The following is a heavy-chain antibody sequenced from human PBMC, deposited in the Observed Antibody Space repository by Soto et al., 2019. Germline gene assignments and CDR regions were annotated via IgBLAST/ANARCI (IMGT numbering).Heavy chain of an antibody. CDR1: GFTFSNYW. D-gene: IGHD1-1*01. CDR2: IKEDGSEM. V-gene: IGHV3-7*03. J-gene: IGHJ4*02. Sequence: EVQMVGSGGGLVQPGGSLRLSCAASGFTFSNYWMNWVRQASGKGLEWVANIKEDGSEMNYVDSVKGRFTISRDNAKNSVYLQMNYLRAEDTAVYYCLSFWTDSWGQGTLVTVSS. CDR3: LSFWTDS.